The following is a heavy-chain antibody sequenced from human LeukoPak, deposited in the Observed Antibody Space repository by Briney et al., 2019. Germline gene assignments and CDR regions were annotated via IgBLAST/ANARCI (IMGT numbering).Heavy chain of an antibody. J-gene: IGHJ5*01. CDR3: ARDLRPSTYCGGDSYPT. Sequence: PGRSLRLSCAGSGFTFSSYAMHWVRQAPGKGLEWVAVISYDGSNKHYADSVKGRFTISRDNTKNTLYLQMNRLRDEDTAVYYSARDLRPSTYCGGDSYPTWGDGTPVTVSS. CDR1: GFTFSSYA. V-gene: IGHV3-30-3*01. D-gene: IGHD2-21*02. CDR2: ISYDGSNK.